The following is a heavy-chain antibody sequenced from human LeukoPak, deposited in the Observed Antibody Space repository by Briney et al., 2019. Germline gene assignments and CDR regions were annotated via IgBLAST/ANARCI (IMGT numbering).Heavy chain of an antibody. CDR1: GYTFTDNY. CDR2: VNPDSGGI. Sequence: ASVKVSCKASGYTFTDNYIHWVRQAPGQGLEWMGRVNPDSGGINYAQKFQGRVTMTRDTSINTAFVELRRLRSDDTATYYCARAQNYHNRSGYSDDTFDVWGHGTMITVSS. V-gene: IGHV1-2*06. D-gene: IGHD3-22*01. CDR3: ARAQNYHNRSGYSDDTFDV. J-gene: IGHJ3*01.